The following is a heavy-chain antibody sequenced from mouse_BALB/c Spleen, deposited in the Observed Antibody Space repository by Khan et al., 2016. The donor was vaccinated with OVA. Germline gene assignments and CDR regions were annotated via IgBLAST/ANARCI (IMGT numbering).Heavy chain of an antibody. CDR3: TTSNYGWFAY. V-gene: IGHV5-9-1*01. CDR2: ISSAATYT. D-gene: IGHD2-5*01. CDR1: GFTFSSFV. Sequence: EVELVESGGGLVEPGGSLKLSCAASGFTFSSFVMSWVRQTPEKRLEWVATISSAATYTYYPDSVKGRFTISRDNAKNTLYLQMNRLRSDDTAIYYCTTSNYGWFAYWGQGTLFTVST. J-gene: IGHJ3*01.